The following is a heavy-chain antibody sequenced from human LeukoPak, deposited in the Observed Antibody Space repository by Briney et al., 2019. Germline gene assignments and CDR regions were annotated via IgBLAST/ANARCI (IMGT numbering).Heavy chain of an antibody. CDR1: GFTVSSNY. CDR3: ARGDLGAPFVY. V-gene: IGHV3-53*01. D-gene: IGHD1-26*01. J-gene: IGHJ4*02. CDR2: IYSGCST. Sequence: GGSLRLSCAASGFTVSSNYLSWVRQAPAKGLEWVSVIYSGCSTYYADSVKCRFTISRDNSKSTLYLQMNSLRAEDTAVYYCARGDLGAPFVYWGQGKLVTVSS.